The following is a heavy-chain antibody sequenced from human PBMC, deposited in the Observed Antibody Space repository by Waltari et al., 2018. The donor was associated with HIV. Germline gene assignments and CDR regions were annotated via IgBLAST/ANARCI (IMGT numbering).Heavy chain of an antibody. Sequence: QVQLVESGGGVVQPGRSPRLSCAAAGSTSRSFVMHWVRQAPGKGLEWVAVISKDGNRKFYADSVKGRFTISRDNSWNTLSLQMNSLRAEDTATYYCAKSDDGAWHYFIAWGQGTLVTVSS. CDR1: GSTSRSFV. CDR2: ISKDGNRK. V-gene: IGHV3-30-3*02. J-gene: IGHJ5*02. CDR3: AKSDDGAWHYFIA. D-gene: IGHD1-26*01.